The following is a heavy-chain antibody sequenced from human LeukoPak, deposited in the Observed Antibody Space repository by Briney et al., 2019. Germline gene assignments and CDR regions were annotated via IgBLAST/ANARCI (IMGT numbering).Heavy chain of an antibody. J-gene: IGHJ4*02. V-gene: IGHV3-15*07. CDR3: TTDLFEYGSSSWWNY. Sequence: NSSETLSLTCVVSGVSITNGYWWYWVRQAPGKGLEWVGRIKSKTDCGTTDYAAPVKGRFTISRDDSKNTLYLQMNSLKTEDTAVYYCTTDLFEYGSSSWWNYWGQGTLVTVSS. CDR2: IKSKTDCGTT. D-gene: IGHD6-13*01. CDR1: GVSITNGYW.